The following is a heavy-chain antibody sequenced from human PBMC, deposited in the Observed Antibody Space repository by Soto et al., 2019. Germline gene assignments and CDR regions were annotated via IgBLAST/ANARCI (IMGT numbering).Heavy chain of an antibody. CDR1: GFTFSSYS. CDR3: ARAHGEDTAMVTIYYYYCMDV. Sequence: LRLSCAASGFTFSSYSMNWVRQAPGKGLEWVSSISSSSSYIYYADSVKGRFTISRDNAKNSLYLQMNSLRAEDTAVYYCARAHGEDTAMVTIYYYYCMDVWGQGTTVTVSS. V-gene: IGHV3-21*01. J-gene: IGHJ6*02. CDR2: ISSSSSYI. D-gene: IGHD5-18*01.